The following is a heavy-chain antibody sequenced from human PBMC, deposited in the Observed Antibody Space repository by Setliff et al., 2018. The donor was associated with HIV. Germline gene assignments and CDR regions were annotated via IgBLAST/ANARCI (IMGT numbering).Heavy chain of an antibody. J-gene: IGHJ6*02. CDR2: TIPIFGTT. CDR3: ASVPMEYSGYNSDSGSYYYHYGLDV. V-gene: IGHV1-69*05. CDR1: GGTFSTHA. Sequence: SVKVSCKASGGTFSTHAINWVRQAPGQGLEWMGGTIPIFGTTHYAQKFQGRVTITTDESTNTAYMELGSLRSEDTAVYYCASVPMEYSGYNSDSGSYYYHYGLDVWGQGTTVTVSS. D-gene: IGHD5-12*01.